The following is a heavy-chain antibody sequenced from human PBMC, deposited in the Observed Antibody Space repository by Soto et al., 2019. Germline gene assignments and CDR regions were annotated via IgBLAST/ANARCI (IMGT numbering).Heavy chain of an antibody. CDR3: AKAPAHFDWLSGGMDV. V-gene: IGHV1-18*01. CDR2: INAYNGNT. Sequence: ASVKVSCKASGYTFTSYGISWVRQAPGQGLEWMGWINAYNGNTKYAQKFQGRVTITRDTSASTAYMELSSLRSEDTAVYYCAKAPAHFDWLSGGMDVWGQGTTVTVSS. D-gene: IGHD3-9*01. CDR1: GYTFTSYG. J-gene: IGHJ6*02.